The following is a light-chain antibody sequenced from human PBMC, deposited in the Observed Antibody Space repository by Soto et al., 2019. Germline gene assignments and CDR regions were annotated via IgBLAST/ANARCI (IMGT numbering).Light chain of an antibody. V-gene: IGLV2-14*01. CDR1: SSDIGAYDY. Sequence: QSALTQPGSLSGSPGQSITISCTGTSSDIGAYDYVSWFQQHPGKAPKLMISEVNNRPSGVSNRFSGSKSGNTAYLTISGLQVEDEADYYCFSYTSSGTYVFGTGTKVTVL. J-gene: IGLJ1*01. CDR2: EVN. CDR3: FSYTSSGTYV.